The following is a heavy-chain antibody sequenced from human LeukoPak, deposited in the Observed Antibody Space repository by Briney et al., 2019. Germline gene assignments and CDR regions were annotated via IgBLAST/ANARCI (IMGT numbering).Heavy chain of an antibody. CDR1: GYTFTGYY. CDR3: ARGPKIYDILTGRPSGALLNDY. J-gene: IGHJ4*02. V-gene: IGHV1-2*02. Sequence: GASVKVSCKASGYTFTGYYMHWVRQAPGQGLEWMGWINPNSGGTNYAQKFQGRVTMTRDTSISTVCMELSRLRSDDTAVYYCARGPKIYDILTGRPSGALLNDYWGQGTLVTVSS. CDR2: INPNSGGT. D-gene: IGHD3-9*01.